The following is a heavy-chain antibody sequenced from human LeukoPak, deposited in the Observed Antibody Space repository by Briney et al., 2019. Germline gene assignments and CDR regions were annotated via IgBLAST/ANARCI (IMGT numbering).Heavy chain of an antibody. CDR2: IYTSGST. CDR1: GGSISSYY. J-gene: IGHJ5*02. V-gene: IGHV4-4*07. D-gene: IGHD1-26*01. CDR3: ARSPVGAIGGLNWFDP. Sequence: ASETLSLTCTVSGGSISSYYWSWIRQPAGKGLEWIGRIYTSGSTNYNPSLKSRVTMSVDTSKNQFSLKLSSVTAADTAVYYCARSPVGAIGGLNWFDPWGQGTLVTVSS.